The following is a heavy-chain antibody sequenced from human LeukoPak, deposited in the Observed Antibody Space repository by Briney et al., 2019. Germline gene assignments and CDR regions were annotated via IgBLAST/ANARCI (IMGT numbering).Heavy chain of an antibody. J-gene: IGHJ4*02. CDR2: VNREGTAT. Sequence: GGSLRLSCAASGFTFTRYRMHWIRQPPGKGLEWVARVNREGTATDYTRYVKGRFTISRDNAKDTLYLHMNTLRFEDTAVYYCASPEIDYWGRGSLVTVSS. D-gene: IGHD1-14*01. CDR1: GFTFTRYR. V-gene: IGHV3-74*01. CDR3: ASPEIDY.